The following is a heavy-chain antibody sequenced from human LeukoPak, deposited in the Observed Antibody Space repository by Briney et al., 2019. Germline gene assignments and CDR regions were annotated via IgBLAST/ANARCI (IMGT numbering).Heavy chain of an antibody. J-gene: IGHJ4*02. D-gene: IGHD1-14*01. Sequence: SETLSLTCTVSGGSIISSSYFWGWIRQPPRKGLEWIGSIYYSGSTYYSPSLKSRVIISVDTSKNQFSLKLSSVTAADTAVYYCARHRKDGGLYHFDYWDQGTLVTVSS. CDR2: IYYSGST. CDR3: ARHRKDGGLYHFDY. CDR1: GGSIISSSYF. V-gene: IGHV4-39*01.